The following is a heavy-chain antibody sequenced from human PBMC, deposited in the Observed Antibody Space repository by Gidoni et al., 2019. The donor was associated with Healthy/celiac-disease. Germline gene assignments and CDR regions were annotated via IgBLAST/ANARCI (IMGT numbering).Heavy chain of an antibody. Sequence: QVQLVESGGAVVQPGRSRRLSCAASGFTSSSYGMHRVRQAPGKGLEWVAVISYDGSNKYYADSVKGRFTISRDNSKYTLYLQMNSLRAEDTAVYYCAKDRGYCSSTSCYAFDIWGQGTMVTVSS. CDR2: ISYDGSNK. J-gene: IGHJ3*02. CDR3: AKDRGYCSSTSCYAFDI. D-gene: IGHD2-2*01. CDR1: GFTSSSYG. V-gene: IGHV3-30*18.